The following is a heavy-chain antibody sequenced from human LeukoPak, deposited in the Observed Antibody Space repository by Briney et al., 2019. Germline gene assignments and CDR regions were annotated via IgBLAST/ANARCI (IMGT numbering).Heavy chain of an antibody. V-gene: IGHV5-51*01. CDR1: GYSFTSYW. D-gene: IGHD2-15*01. Sequence: GESLKISCKGSGYSFTSYWIGWVRQMPGKGLEWMGIIYPGDSDTRYSPSFQGQVTISADESISTAYLQWSSLKASDTAMYYCARGRPYCSGGSCYSQFDPWGQGTLVTVSS. CDR2: IYPGDSDT. CDR3: ARGRPYCSGGSCYSQFDP. J-gene: IGHJ5*02.